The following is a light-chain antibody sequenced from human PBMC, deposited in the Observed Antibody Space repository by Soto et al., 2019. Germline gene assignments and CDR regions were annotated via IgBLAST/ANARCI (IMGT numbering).Light chain of an antibody. Sequence: QSALTQPPSASGSPGQSVTISCTGTSSDVGGYNYVSWYQQHPGKAPKLMISEVSKRPSRVPDRFSGSKSGNTASLTVSGLQAEDEAEYYCSSFAGNNNLVFGGGTKLTVL. CDR2: EVS. V-gene: IGLV2-8*01. CDR1: SSDVGGYNY. J-gene: IGLJ2*01. CDR3: SSFAGNNNLV.